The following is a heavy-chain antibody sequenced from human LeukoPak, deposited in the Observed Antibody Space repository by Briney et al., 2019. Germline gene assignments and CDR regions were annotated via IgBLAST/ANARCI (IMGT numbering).Heavy chain of an antibody. Sequence: PGGSLRLSCAASGFTHSRYSMSWVGQPPGKGVEWVSDISGNGGCKYYADSVKGRFTLSRDKTKNTLYLQMNRLRAEDTAVYKCAKAYGYSPGEFDYWGQGPLVTVPS. CDR3: AKAYGYSPGEFDY. J-gene: IGHJ4*02. V-gene: IGHV3-23*01. CDR2: ISGNGGCK. D-gene: IGHD3-22*01. CDR1: GFTHSRYS.